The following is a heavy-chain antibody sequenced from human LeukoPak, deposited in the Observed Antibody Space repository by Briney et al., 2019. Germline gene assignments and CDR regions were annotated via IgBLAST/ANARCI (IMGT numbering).Heavy chain of an antibody. CDR2: INPNSGDT. CDR1: GYTFTGYY. J-gene: IGHJ4*02. D-gene: IGHD3-9*01. Sequence: ASVKVSCKASGYTFTGYYMHWVRQAPGQGLEWMGWINPNSGDTKYAQKFQGRVTMTRDTSISTAYMELSRLRSDDTAVYYCASLRYFDWLSPFDYWGQGTLVTVSS. V-gene: IGHV1-2*02. CDR3: ASLRYFDWLSPFDY.